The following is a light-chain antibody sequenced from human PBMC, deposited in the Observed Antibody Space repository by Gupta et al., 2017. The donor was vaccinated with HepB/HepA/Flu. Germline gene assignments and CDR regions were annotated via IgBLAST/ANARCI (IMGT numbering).Light chain of an antibody. CDR3: QSYDNSRSGWV. J-gene: IGLJ3*02. Sequence: QSVLTQPPSVSGAPGQRVTISCTVSTSNIGAGSDVHWYQHLPGTAPKLLIYGNNNRPSGVPDRFSGSKSGTSASLAITGLQAEDEADYYCQSYDNSRSGWVFGGGTKVTVL. V-gene: IGLV1-40*01. CDR2: GNN. CDR1: TSNIGAGSD.